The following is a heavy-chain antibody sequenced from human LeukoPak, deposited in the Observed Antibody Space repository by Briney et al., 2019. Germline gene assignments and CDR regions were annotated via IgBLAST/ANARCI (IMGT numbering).Heavy chain of an antibody. CDR3: ARHYYYGDYGIDY. V-gene: IGHV1-69*13. CDR2: IIPIFGTA. D-gene: IGHD4-17*01. J-gene: IGHJ4*02. Sequence: SVKVSCKASGGTFSSYAISWVRRAPGQGLEWMGGIIPIFGTANYAQKFQGRVTITADESTSTAYMELSSLRSEDTAVYYCARHYYYGDYGIDYWGQGTLVTVSS. CDR1: GGTFSSYA.